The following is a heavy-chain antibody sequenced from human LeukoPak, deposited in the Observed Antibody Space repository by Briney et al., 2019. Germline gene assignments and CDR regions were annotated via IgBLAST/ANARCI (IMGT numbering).Heavy chain of an antibody. V-gene: IGHV4-59*01. D-gene: IGHD3-3*01. CDR1: GGSISSYY. Sequence: SETLSLTCTVSGGSISSYYWSWIRQPPGKGLEWIGYIYYSGSTNYNPSLKSRVTISVDTSKNQFSLKLSSVTAADTAVYYCARVDGDDFWSGYWYYYGMDVWGQGTTVTVSS. CDR3: ARVDGDDFWSGYWYYYGMDV. J-gene: IGHJ6*02. CDR2: IYYSGST.